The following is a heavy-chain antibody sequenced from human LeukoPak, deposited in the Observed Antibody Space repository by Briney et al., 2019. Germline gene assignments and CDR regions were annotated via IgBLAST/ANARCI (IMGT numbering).Heavy chain of an antibody. CDR2: ISSSSSYI. V-gene: IGHV3-21*01. CDR1: GFTFSSYS. D-gene: IGHD3-10*01. J-gene: IGHJ4*02. CDR3: ARVGYDGSGSPREAVRYCFDY. Sequence: PGGSLRLSCAASGFTFSSYSMNWVRQAPGKGLEWVSSISSSSSYIYYADSVKGRFTISRDNAKNSLYLQMNSLRAEDTAVYYCARVGYDGSGSPREAVRYCFDYWGQGTLVTVSS.